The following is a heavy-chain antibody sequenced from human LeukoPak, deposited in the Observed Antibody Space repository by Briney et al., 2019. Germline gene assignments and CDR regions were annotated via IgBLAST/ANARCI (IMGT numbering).Heavy chain of an antibody. J-gene: IGHJ4*02. Sequence: SETLSLTCAVSGGSISSGGYSWSWIRQPPGKGLEWIGRIYTSGSTNYNPSLKSRVAMSVDTSKNQFSLKLSSVTAADTAVYYCARDTPNWNYFFDYWGQGTLVTVSS. CDR1: GGSISSGGYS. CDR3: ARDTPNWNYFFDY. V-gene: IGHV4-61*02. D-gene: IGHD1-1*01. CDR2: IYTSGST.